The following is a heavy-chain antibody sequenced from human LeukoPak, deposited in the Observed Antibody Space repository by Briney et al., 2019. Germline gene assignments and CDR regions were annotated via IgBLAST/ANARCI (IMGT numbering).Heavy chain of an antibody. J-gene: IGHJ6*03. CDR3: ASSTLKWLQYYYMDV. D-gene: IGHD5-24*01. CDR1: GYSFTSYW. Sequence: PGESLKISCKGSGYSFTSYWIGWVRQMPGKGLEWMGIIYPGDSDTRYSPSFQGQVTISADKSISTAYLQWSSLKASDTAMYYCASSTLKWLQYYYMDVWGKGTTVTVSS. CDR2: IYPGDSDT. V-gene: IGHV5-51*01.